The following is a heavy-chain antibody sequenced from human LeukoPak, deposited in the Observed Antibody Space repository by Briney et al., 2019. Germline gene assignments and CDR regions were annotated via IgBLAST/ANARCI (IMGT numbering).Heavy chain of an antibody. CDR3: ARDPTVVNSAGYAFDI. CDR1: GGTFSSYA. D-gene: IGHD4-23*01. V-gene: IGHV1-69*04. J-gene: IGHJ3*02. CDR2: IIPILGIA. Sequence: SVKVSCKASGGTFSSYAISWVRQAPGQGLEWMGRIIPILGIANYAQKFQGRVTITADKSTSTAYMELSSLRSEDTAVYYCARDPTVVNSAGYAFDIWGQGTMVTVSS.